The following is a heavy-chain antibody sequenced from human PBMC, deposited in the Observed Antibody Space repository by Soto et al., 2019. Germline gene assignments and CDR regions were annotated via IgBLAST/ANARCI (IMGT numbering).Heavy chain of an antibody. CDR3: ARSQYSSSWYPFDY. Sequence: QVQLVESGGGVVQPGRSLRLSCAASGFTFSSYGMHWVRQAPGKGLEWVAVIYYDGSNKYYADSVKGRFTISRDNSKNTRDLQMNSLRAEDTAVFYCARSQYSSSWYPFDYWGQGTLVTVSS. CDR2: IYYDGSNK. D-gene: IGHD6-13*01. CDR1: GFTFSSYG. J-gene: IGHJ4*02. V-gene: IGHV3-33*01.